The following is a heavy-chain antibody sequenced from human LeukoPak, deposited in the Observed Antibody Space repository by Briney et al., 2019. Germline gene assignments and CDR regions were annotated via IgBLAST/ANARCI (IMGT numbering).Heavy chain of an antibody. V-gene: IGHV3-15*01. D-gene: IGHD1/OR15-1a*01. CDR1: GFTFSNAW. J-gene: IGHJ6*03. CDR2: IKSKTDGGTT. Sequence: PGGSLRLSCAASGFTFSNAWMSWVRQAPGKGLEWVGRIKSKTDGGTTDYAAPVKGRFTISRDDSKNTLYLQMNSLKTEDTAVYYCTQQPYYYYMDVWGKGTTVTVSS. CDR3: TQQPYYYYMDV.